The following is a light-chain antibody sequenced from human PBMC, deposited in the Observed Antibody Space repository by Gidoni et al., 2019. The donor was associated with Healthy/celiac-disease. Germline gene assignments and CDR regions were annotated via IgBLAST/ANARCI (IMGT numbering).Light chain of an antibody. J-gene: IGKJ1*01. CDR2: GAS. CDR3: QQYGSFWT. CDR1: QSVSSSY. V-gene: IGKV3-20*01. Sequence: EIVLTQSPGTLSLSPGERATLSCRASQSVSSSYLAWYQQKPGQAPRLLLYGASSRATGIPDRFSGSGSGTDFTLTISRLEPEDFAVYYCQQYGSFWTFGQGTKVEIK.